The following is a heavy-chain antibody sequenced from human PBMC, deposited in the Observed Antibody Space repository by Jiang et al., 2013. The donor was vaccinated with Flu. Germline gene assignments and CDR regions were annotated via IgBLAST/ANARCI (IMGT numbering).Heavy chain of an antibody. D-gene: IGHD6-13*01. CDR2: TYYRSKWYN. J-gene: IGHJ5*02. CDR3: AREVQAAYLNWFDP. V-gene: IGHV6-1*01. CDR1: GDSVSSNSAA. Sequence: AISGDSVSSNSAAWNWIRQSPSRGLEWLGRTYYRSKWYNDYAVSVKSRITINPDTSKNQFSLQLNSVTPEDTAVYYCAREVQAAYLNWFDPWGQGTLVTVSS.